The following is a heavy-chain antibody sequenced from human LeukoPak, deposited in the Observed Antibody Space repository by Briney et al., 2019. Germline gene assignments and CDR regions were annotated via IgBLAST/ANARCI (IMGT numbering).Heavy chain of an antibody. V-gene: IGHV3-48*03. CDR3: ARAEGYGGELDS. D-gene: IGHD4-23*01. CDR2: ISTGGITI. Sequence: GGSLRLSCAASGFTFSSYEMNWVRQAPGKGLEWVSYISTGGITIKYADSVKGRFTISRDNAKNRLYLQMNSLRAEDTAVYYCARAEGYGGELDSWGQGTLVTVSS. J-gene: IGHJ4*02. CDR1: GFTFSSYE.